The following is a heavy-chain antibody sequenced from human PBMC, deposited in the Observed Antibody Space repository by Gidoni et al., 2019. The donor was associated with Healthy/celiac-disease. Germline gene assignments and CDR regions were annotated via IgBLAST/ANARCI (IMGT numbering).Heavy chain of an antibody. CDR2: IGGSGGST. J-gene: IGHJ4*02. V-gene: IGHV3-23*04. D-gene: IGHD3-3*01. CDR3: AKDLPREVRFLEWPISFDY. Sequence: EVPLVLSGGGLVLPGGSLRLSCAASGFTLPSYAMSGVRQAPGKGLEWVSAIGGSGGSTYYADSVKGRFTISRDNSKNTLNLQMNSLRAEDTAVYYCAKDLPREVRFLEWPISFDYWGQGTLVTVSS. CDR1: GFTLPSYA.